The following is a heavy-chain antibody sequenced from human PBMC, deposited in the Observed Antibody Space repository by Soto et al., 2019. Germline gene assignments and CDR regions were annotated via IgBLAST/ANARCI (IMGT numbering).Heavy chain of an antibody. CDR3: AKDSAPLGIVRPDY. CDR1: GFTFSSYA. V-gene: IGHV3-23*01. CDR2: ISGSGGST. J-gene: IGHJ4*02. D-gene: IGHD1-26*01. Sequence: PGGSLRLSCAASGFTFSSYAMSWVRQAPGKGLEWVSAISGSGGSTYYADSVKGRFTISRDNSKNTLYLQMNSLRAEDTAVYYCAKDSAPLGIVRPDYWGQGTLVTVSS.